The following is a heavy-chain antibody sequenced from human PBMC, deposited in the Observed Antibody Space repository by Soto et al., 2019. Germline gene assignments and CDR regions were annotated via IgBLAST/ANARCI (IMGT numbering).Heavy chain of an antibody. CDR2: MNPSSGDT. J-gene: IGHJ4*02. V-gene: IGHV1-8*01. D-gene: IGHD6-19*01. CDR3: ARIQPGIAVTGTVGDY. Sequence: GASVKVSCKASGYTFTSYDINWVRQATGQGLEWMGWMNPSSGDTGYAQKFQGRVTMTRDTSISSAYMELTSLTFDDTAVYYCARIQPGIAVTGTVGDYWGQGTQVTVSS. CDR1: GYTFTSYD.